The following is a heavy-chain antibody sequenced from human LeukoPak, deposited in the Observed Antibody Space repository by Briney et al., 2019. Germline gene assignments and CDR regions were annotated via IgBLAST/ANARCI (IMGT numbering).Heavy chain of an antibody. D-gene: IGHD3-10*01. V-gene: IGHV3-30*18. CDR3: AKAYGSGSYYRRDYFDY. Sequence: PGRSLRLSCAASGFTFSSYGMHWVRQAPGKGLEWVAVISYDGSNKYYADSVKGRFTISRDNSKNTLYLQMNSLRAEDTAVYYCAKAYGSGSYYRRDYFDYWGQGTLVTVSS. CDR2: ISYDGSNK. CDR1: GFTFSSYG. J-gene: IGHJ4*02.